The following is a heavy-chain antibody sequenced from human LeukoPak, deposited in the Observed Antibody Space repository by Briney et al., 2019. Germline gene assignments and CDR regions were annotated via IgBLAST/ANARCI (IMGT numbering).Heavy chain of an antibody. J-gene: IGHJ4*02. Sequence: SETLSLTCTVSGHSISSGYYWGWIRQPPGKGLEWIGSIYHSGSTYYNPSLKSRVTISVDTSKNQFSLKLSSVTAADTAVYYCAREPVAGTLDYWGQGTLVTVSS. D-gene: IGHD6-19*01. CDR1: GHSISSGYY. V-gene: IGHV4-38-2*02. CDR2: IYHSGST. CDR3: AREPVAGTLDY.